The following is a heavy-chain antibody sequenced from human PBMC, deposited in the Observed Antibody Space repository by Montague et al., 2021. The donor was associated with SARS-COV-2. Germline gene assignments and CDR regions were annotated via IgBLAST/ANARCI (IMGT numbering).Heavy chain of an antibody. D-gene: IGHD1-14*01. J-gene: IGHJ3*02. Sequence: SETLSLTCTVSGGSITKSNFYWGWIRQPPGKVLEWIGTIYNSATTYYNSSLKSRVTISVDTSKNQFSLKLSSVTAADTAVYYCARETMTADAFDIWGQGTMVTVSS. CDR1: GGSITKSNFY. CDR3: ARETMTADAFDI. V-gene: IGHV4-39*07. CDR2: IYNSATT.